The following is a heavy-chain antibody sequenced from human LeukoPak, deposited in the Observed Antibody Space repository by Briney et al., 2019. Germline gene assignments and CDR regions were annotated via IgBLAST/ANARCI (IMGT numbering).Heavy chain of an antibody. CDR1: GLSFSSYW. Sequence: GGSLRLSCVVSGLSFSSYWMSWVRQAPGNGLEWVANIKQDGSEKNYVDSVKGRFTISRDNAKTSLYLQMDSLRADDTAVYYCARISGSLFYWGQGTLVTVSS. CDR2: IKQDGSEK. CDR3: ARISGSLFY. V-gene: IGHV3-7*01. D-gene: IGHD1-26*01. J-gene: IGHJ4*02.